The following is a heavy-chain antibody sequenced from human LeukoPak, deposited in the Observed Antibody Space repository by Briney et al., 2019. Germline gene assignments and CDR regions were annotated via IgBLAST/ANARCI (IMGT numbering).Heavy chain of an antibody. J-gene: IGHJ4*02. D-gene: IGHD1-26*01. CDR3: AKAGRRGIVDFHYFDQ. Sequence: PGGSLRLSCAASEFTFSIYTIAWVRQVPGKGLEWVSDISGRGDNTYYADSVKGRFTISRDNSKNTLYLQLNSLRADDTAAYYCAKAGRRGIVDFHYFDQWGQGTLVTVSS. V-gene: IGHV3-23*01. CDR2: ISGRGDNT. CDR1: EFTFSIYT.